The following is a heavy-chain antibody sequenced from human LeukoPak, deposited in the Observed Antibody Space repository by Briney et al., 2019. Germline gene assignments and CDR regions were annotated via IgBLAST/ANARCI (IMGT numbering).Heavy chain of an antibody. CDR3: ARATSELLWFGELLYTFFDY. CDR1: GGSISSSSYY. V-gene: IGHV4-39*07. D-gene: IGHD3-10*01. J-gene: IGHJ4*02. Sequence: SETLSLTCTVSGGSISSSSYYWGWIRQPPGKGLEWIGSIYYSGSTYYNPSLKSRVTISVDTSKNQFSLKLSSVTAADTAVYYCARATSELLWFGELLYTFFDYWSQGTLVTVSS. CDR2: IYYSGST.